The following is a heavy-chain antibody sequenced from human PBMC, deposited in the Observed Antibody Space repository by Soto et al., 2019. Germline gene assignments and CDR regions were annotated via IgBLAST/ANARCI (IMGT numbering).Heavy chain of an antibody. Sequence: SETLSLTCAVSGGSISSYYCSWILQPPGKGLEWIGYIYYSGSTNYNPSLKSRVTISVDTSKNHFSLMLSSVTAADTTAYYCGRGLPEAGTGSSFDPWGQGTLVTVSS. J-gene: IGHJ5*02. CDR3: GRGLPEAGTGSSFDP. V-gene: IGHV4-59*01. CDR1: GGSISSYY. D-gene: IGHD6-13*01. CDR2: IYYSGST.